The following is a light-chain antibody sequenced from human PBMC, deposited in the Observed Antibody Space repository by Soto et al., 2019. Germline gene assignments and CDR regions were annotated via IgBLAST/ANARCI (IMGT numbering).Light chain of an antibody. Sequence: DIQMTQSPATLSGSVGERVTITCRASQTLSSWLAWYQQKPGKAPKLLIYKASTLRSGVPSRFSGSGSGTEFTLTISSLQPDDFAAYYCQHYSSYSEAFGQGTKVDIK. CDR1: QTLSSW. CDR2: KAS. CDR3: QHYSSYSEA. V-gene: IGKV1-5*03. J-gene: IGKJ1*01.